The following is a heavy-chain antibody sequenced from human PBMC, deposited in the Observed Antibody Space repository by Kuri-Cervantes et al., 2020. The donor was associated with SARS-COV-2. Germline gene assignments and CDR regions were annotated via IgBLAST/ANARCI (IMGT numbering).Heavy chain of an antibody. CDR3: ARERGRRGWFDP. CDR2: IYSGGST. J-gene: IGHJ5*02. Sequence: GESLKISCAASGFTVSSNYMSWVRQAPGKGLEWVSVIYSGGSTYYADSVKGRFTISRDNSKNTLYLQMNSLRAEDTAVYYCARERGRRGWFDPWGQGTLVTVSS. CDR1: GFTVSSNY. V-gene: IGHV3-53*01.